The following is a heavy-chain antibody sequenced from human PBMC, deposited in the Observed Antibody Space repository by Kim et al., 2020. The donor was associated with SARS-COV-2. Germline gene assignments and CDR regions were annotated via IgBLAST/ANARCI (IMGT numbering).Heavy chain of an antibody. CDR2: TSGCGDMT. CDR1: GFTFSTYA. Sequence: GGSLRLSCTASGFTFSTYAMSWVRQAPGKGLEWVSSTSGCGDMTFYADSVKGRFTISRDNSRNTLYLQMNSLGAEDTAVYYCARRVSGANPFDYWGQRTLITGSS. J-gene: IGHJ4*02. V-gene: IGHV3-23*01. CDR3: ARRVSGANPFDY. D-gene: IGHD1-26*01.